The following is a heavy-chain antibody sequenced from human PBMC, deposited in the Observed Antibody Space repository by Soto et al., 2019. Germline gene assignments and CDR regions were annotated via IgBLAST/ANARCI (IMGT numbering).Heavy chain of an antibody. D-gene: IGHD6-13*01. CDR2: ISSNSAYI. V-gene: IGHV3-21*01. CDR3: TRDASRDSSARGWFDP. J-gene: IGHJ5*02. CDR1: GFTFRSFT. Sequence: GGSLRLSCAASGFTFRSFTMNWVRQAPGKGLEWFSTISSNSAYIYYTDALRGRFTISRDNAKNSLHLQMNSLRAEDTAVYYCTRDASRDSSARGWFDPWGPGTLVTVSS.